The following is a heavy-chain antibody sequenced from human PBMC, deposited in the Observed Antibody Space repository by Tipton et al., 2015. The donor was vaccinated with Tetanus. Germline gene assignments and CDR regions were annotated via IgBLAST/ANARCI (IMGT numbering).Heavy chain of an antibody. CDR2: ISTSGSPI. V-gene: IGHV3-11*01. CDR3: AKRTITFDY. Sequence: LSLTCAVDGGSLNNYYWAWFRQPPGKGLEWLAHISTSGSPIYYADSVKGRFTISRDNTNNSLSLQMNSLRAEDTAVYYCAKRTITFDYWGQGTLVTVSS. CDR1: GGSLNNYY. J-gene: IGHJ4*02. D-gene: IGHD5-24*01.